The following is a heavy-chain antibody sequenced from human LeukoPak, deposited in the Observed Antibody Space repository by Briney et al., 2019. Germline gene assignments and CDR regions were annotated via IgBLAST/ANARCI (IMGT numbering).Heavy chain of an antibody. CDR2: ISSSSSYI. J-gene: IGHJ3*02. Sequence: PGGSLRLSCAASGFSFSSYSMNWVRQAPGKGLEWVSSISSSSSYIYYADSVKGRFTISRDNSKNTLYLQMNSLRAEDTAVYYCAKGDDILTGSHDAFDIWGQGTMVTVSS. CDR3: AKGDDILTGSHDAFDI. V-gene: IGHV3-21*01. CDR1: GFSFSSYS. D-gene: IGHD3-9*01.